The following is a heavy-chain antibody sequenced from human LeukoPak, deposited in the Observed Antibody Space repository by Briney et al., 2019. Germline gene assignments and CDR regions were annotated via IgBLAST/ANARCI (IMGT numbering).Heavy chain of an antibody. CDR2: IYYTGST. Sequence: PSETLSLTCTVSGGSISSSSYYWGWIRQPPGKGLDWIGTIYYTGSTYYNPSLRSRVTISVDTSKNPFSLKLSSVTAADTAVYYCARADWGYYFDSWGQGTLVTVSS. J-gene: IGHJ4*02. V-gene: IGHV4-39*07. D-gene: IGHD7-27*01. CDR3: ARADWGYYFDS. CDR1: GGSISSSSYY.